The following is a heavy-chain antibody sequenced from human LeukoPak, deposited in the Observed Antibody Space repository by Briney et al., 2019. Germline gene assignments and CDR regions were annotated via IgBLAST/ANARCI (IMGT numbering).Heavy chain of an antibody. Sequence: SVKVSRKASGGTFSSYAISWVRQAPGQGLEWMGRIIPILGIANYAQKFQGRVTITADKSTSTAYMELSSLRSEDTAVYYCARVGPSGMLIDYWGQGTLVTVSS. D-gene: IGHD3-10*01. J-gene: IGHJ4*02. V-gene: IGHV1-69*04. CDR1: GGTFSSYA. CDR3: ARVGPSGMLIDY. CDR2: IIPILGIA.